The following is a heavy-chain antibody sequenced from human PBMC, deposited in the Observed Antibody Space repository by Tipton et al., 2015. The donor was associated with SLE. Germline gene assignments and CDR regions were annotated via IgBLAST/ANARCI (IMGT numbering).Heavy chain of an antibody. V-gene: IGHV3-23*01. CDR3: ARQRVVNGFFEL. J-gene: IGHJ2*01. CDR1: GFIFTNYV. D-gene: IGHD4-23*01. CDR2: IVGNGENT. Sequence: SLRLSCAASGFIFTNYVMSWVRQAPGKGLEWVSTIVGNGENTYYADSVKGRFTISRDNSKNTVDLQMNSLTVGDTAVYYCARQRVVNGFFELWGRGTLVAVSS.